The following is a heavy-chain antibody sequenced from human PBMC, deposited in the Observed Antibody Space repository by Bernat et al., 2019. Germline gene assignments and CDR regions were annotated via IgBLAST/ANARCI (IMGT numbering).Heavy chain of an antibody. CDR1: GVTVDDYT. CDR2: ISWDGGST. D-gene: IGHD5-12*01. J-gene: IGHJ4*02. V-gene: IGHV3-43*01. CDR3: AKDGIVATMDYFDY. Sequence: EVQLVESGGVVVQPGGSLRLSCAASGVTVDDYTMHWVRQAPGKGLEWVSLISWDGGSTSYAASVKGRFTISRDNSNNSLYLQMNSLRTEDTSLYYCAKDGIVATMDYFDYWGQGTLVTVSS.